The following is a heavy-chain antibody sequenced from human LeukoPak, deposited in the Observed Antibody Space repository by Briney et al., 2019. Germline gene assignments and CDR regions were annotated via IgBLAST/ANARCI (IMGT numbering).Heavy chain of an antibody. CDR3: ARSTVSDDY. J-gene: IGHJ4*02. CDR2: IYSGGST. CDR1: GFPFGSNY. D-gene: IGHD4-17*01. Sequence: PGGSLSLSCAASGFPFGSNYMSWVRQAPGKGLEWVSVIYSGGSTYYADSVKGRFTISRDNSKNTLYLQMNSLRAEDTAVYYCARSTVSDDYWGQGTLVTVSS. V-gene: IGHV3-53*01.